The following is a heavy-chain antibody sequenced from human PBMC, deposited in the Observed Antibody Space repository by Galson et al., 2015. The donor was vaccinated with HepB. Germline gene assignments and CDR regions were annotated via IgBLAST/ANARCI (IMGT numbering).Heavy chain of an antibody. CDR2: ISSSGSTI. J-gene: IGHJ3*02. Sequence: SLRLSYAASGFTFSDYYMSWIRQAPGKGLEWVSYISSSGSTIYYADSVKGRFTISRDNAKNSLYLQMNSLRAEDTAVYYCARFKIQLVGDDAFDIWGQGTMVTVSS. CDR3: ARFKIQLVGDDAFDI. D-gene: IGHD5-18*01. CDR1: GFTFSDYY. V-gene: IGHV3-11*01.